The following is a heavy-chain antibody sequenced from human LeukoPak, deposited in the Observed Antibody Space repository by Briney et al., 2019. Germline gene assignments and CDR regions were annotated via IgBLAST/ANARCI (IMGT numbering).Heavy chain of an antibody. CDR2: ISGSGGST. CDR3: AKVRVALAGTRAFDY. D-gene: IGHD6-19*01. J-gene: IGHJ4*02. Sequence: GGSLRLSCAASGFTFSSYAMSWVRQAPGKGLEWVSAISGSGGSTYYADSVKGRFTISRGNSKNTLYLQMNSLRAEDTAVYYCAKVRVALAGTRAFDYWGQGTLVTVSS. V-gene: IGHV3-23*01. CDR1: GFTFSSYA.